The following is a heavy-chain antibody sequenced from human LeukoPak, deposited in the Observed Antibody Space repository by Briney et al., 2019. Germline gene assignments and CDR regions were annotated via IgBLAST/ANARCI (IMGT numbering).Heavy chain of an antibody. D-gene: IGHD3-3*01. J-gene: IGHJ5*02. CDR3: AREIRFLESNWFDP. Sequence: PGRSLRLSCAASGFTFSSYAMHWVRQALGKGLEWVAVISYDGSNKYYADSVKGRFTISRDNSKDTLYLQMNSLRAEDTAVYYCAREIRFLESNWFDPWGQGTLVTVSS. CDR2: ISYDGSNK. CDR1: GFTFSSYA. V-gene: IGHV3-30-3*01.